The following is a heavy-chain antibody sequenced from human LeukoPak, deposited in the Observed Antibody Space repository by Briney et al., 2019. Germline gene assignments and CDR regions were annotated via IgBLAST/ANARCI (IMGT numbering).Heavy chain of an antibody. J-gene: IGHJ6*03. CDR1: GGTVSNYA. CDR3: ARAGRGTIFGVVIGSRYYYYYMDV. CDR2: IIPIFGTA. V-gene: IGHV1-69*06. Sequence: ASVKVSCKASGGTVSNYAISWVRQAPGQGLEWRGGIIPIFGTANYAQKFQGRVTITADKSTSTAYMELSSLRSEDTAVYYCARAGRGTIFGVVIGSRYYYYYMDVWGKGTTVTVSS. D-gene: IGHD3-3*01.